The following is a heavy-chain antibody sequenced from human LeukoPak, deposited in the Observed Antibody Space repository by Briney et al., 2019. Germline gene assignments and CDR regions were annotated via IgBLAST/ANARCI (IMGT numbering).Heavy chain of an antibody. CDR2: IYYSGST. D-gene: IGHD3-10*01. CDR1: GGSISSYY. J-gene: IGHJ3*02. Sequence: SSETLSLTCTVSGGSISSYYWSWIRQPPGKGLEWIGYIYYSGSTNYNPSLKSRVTISVDTSKNQFSLKLSSVTAADTAVYYCARMEEELLCPQAFDIWGQGTMVTVSS. V-gene: IGHV4-59*01. CDR3: ARMEEELLCPQAFDI.